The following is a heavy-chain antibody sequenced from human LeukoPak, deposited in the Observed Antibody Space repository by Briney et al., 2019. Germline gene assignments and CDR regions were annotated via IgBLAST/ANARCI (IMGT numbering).Heavy chain of an antibody. J-gene: IGHJ3*02. CDR2: ISGSGGST. D-gene: IGHD3-22*01. V-gene: IGHV3-23*01. CDR1: GFTFSSYA. Sequence: GGSLRLSCAASGFTFSSYAMSWVRQAPGKGLEWVSAISGSGGSTYYADSVKGRFTISRDNSKNTLYLQMNSLRAEDTAVYYCAKGRADYYDSSGVGLIWGQGTMVTVSS. CDR3: AKGRADYYDSSGVGLI.